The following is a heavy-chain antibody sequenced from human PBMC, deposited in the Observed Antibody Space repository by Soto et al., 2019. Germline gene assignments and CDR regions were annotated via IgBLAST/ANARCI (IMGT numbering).Heavy chain of an antibody. V-gene: IGHV4-61*01. CDR1: GGSVSSGSYY. D-gene: IGHD3-10*01. Sequence: SETLSLTCTVSGGSVSSGSYYWSWIRQPPGKGLEWIGYIYYSGSTNYNPSLKRRVTISVDTSKNQFSLKLSSVTAADTAVYYCARELWFGELSNWFDPWGQGTLVTVSS. CDR3: ARELWFGELSNWFDP. J-gene: IGHJ5*02. CDR2: IYYSGST.